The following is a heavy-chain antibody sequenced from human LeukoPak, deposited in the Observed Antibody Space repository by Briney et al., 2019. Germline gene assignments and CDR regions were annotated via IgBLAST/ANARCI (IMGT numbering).Heavy chain of an antibody. CDR1: GYTFTSYG. CDR2: ISAYNGNT. V-gene: IGHV1-18*01. J-gene: IGHJ4*02. CDR3: ATNSGYEHDY. D-gene: IGHD5-12*01. Sequence: GASVKVSCKSSGYTFTSYGISWVRQAPGQGLEWMGWISAYNGNTNYAQKLQDRVTMTTDTYTSTAYMELRSLRSDDTAVYYCATNSGYEHDYWGQGTLVTVSS.